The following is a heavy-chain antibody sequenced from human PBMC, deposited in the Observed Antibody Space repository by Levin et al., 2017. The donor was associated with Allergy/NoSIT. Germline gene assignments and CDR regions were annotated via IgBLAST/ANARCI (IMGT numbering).Heavy chain of an antibody. CDR3: ARDRAVAGTRGAISAFDI. J-gene: IGHJ3*02. D-gene: IGHD6-19*01. Sequence: KAGGSLRLSCAASGFTFSSYSMNWVRQAPGKGLEWVSSISSSSSYIYYADSVKGRFTISRDNAKNSLYLQMNSLRAEDTAVYYCARDRAVAGTRGAISAFDIWGQGTMVTVSS. V-gene: IGHV3-21*01. CDR2: ISSSSSYI. CDR1: GFTFSSYS.